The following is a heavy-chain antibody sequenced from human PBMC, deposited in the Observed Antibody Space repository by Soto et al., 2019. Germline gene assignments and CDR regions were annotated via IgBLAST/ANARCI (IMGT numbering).Heavy chain of an antibody. D-gene: IGHD3-10*01. J-gene: IGHJ4*02. Sequence: QVQLVEPRGGVVQPGRSLRLYCEASGFTFSTYALHWVRQAPGKGLEWEAILSYDATITYYEDSVKGRFTTSRDTSNNTLYLQMNSLRAEDTDVYYCLRPRVWGVSVLGYSGQ. CDR1: GFTFSTYA. V-gene: IGHV3-30*03. CDR3: LRPRVWGVSVLGY. CDR2: LSYDATIT.